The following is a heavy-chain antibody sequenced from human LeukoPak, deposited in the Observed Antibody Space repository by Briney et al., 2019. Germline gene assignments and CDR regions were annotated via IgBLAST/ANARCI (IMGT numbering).Heavy chain of an antibody. CDR3: AKDHDYDILTGYFTY. J-gene: IGHJ4*02. CDR2: ISWNSGSI. V-gene: IGHV3-9*01. Sequence: GGSLRLSCAASGFTFSSYSMNWVRQAPGKGLEWVSGISWNSGSIGYADSVKGRFTISRDNAKNSLYLQMNSLRAEDTALYYCAKDHDYDILTGYFTYWGQGTLVTVSS. D-gene: IGHD3-9*01. CDR1: GFTFSSYS.